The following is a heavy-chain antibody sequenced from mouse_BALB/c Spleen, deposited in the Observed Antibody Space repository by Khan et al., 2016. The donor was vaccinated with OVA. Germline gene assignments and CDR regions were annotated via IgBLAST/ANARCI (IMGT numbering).Heavy chain of an antibody. Sequence: QVQLKESGPGLVAPSQSLSITCTVSGFSLTGYGVNWVRQPPGKGLEWLGMIWGDGSTDYNSVLKSRLSISKDNSKSQVFLKMNSLQTDDTARYYCARAYYGNYREAMDYWGQGTSVTDSS. CDR1: GFSLTGYG. D-gene: IGHD2-10*01. CDR3: ARAYYGNYREAMDY. CDR2: IWGDGST. V-gene: IGHV2-6-7*01. J-gene: IGHJ4*01.